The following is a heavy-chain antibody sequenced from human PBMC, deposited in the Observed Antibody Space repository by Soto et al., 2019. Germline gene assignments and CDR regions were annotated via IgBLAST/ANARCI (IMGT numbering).Heavy chain of an antibody. J-gene: IGHJ4*02. V-gene: IGHV3-9*01. CDR1: GFTFDDYA. CDR2: ISWNSGSI. CDR3: AKDSPVEQWPGDDYGFDY. Sequence: ESGGGLVQPGRSLRLSCAASGFTFDDYAMHWVRQAPGKGLEWVSGISWNSGSIGYADSVKGRFTISRDNAKNSLYLQMNSLRAEDTALYYCAKDSPVEQWPGDDYGFDYWGQGTLVTVSS. D-gene: IGHD4-17*01.